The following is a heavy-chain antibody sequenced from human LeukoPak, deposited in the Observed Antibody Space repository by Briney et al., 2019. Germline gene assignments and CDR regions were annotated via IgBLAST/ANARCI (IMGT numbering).Heavy chain of an antibody. Sequence: SETLSLTCTVSGGSISSGGYYWSWIRQHPGKGLEWIGYIYYSGSTYYNPSLKSRVTISVDTSKNQFSLKLSSVTAADTAVYYCARGTIRGVSSELDYWGQGTLVTVSS. J-gene: IGHJ4*02. CDR1: GGSISSGGYY. D-gene: IGHD3-10*01. CDR3: ARGTIRGVSSELDY. V-gene: IGHV4-31*03. CDR2: IYYSGST.